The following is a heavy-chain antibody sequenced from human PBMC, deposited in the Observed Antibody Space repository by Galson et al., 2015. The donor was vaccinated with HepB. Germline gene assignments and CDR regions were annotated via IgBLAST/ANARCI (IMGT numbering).Heavy chain of an antibody. D-gene: IGHD3-16*01. CDR3: ARGSLRTGDFVWGSFTMRDGLDI. CDR1: VGSFSGYY. J-gene: IGHJ3*02. CDR2: INHSGNT. V-gene: IGHV4-34*01. Sequence: SETLSLTCAVYVGSFSGYYWSWIRQPPGKGLEWIGEINHSGNTNYNPSLKSRVTISVDTSKNQFSLRLQSVTAADTAVYYCARGSLRTGDFVWGSFTMRDGLDIWGQGTMVTVSS.